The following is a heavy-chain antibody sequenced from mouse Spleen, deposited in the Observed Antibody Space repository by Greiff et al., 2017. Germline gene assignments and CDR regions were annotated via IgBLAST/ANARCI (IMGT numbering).Heavy chain of an antibody. J-gene: IGHJ4*01. CDR3: AADGYSPYYYAMDY. V-gene: IGHV2-6-1*01. D-gene: IGHD2-3*01. CDR1: GFSLTSYG. CDR2: IWSDGST. Sequence: VKLVESGPGLVAPSQSLSITCTISGFSLTSYGVHWVRQPPGKGLEWLVVIWSDGSTTYNSALKSRLSISKDNSKSQVFLKMNSLQTDDTAMYYCAADGYSPYYYAMDYWGQGTSVTVSS.